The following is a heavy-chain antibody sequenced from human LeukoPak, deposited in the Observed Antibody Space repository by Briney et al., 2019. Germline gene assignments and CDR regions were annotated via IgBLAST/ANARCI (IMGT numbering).Heavy chain of an antibody. Sequence: RASETLSLTCAVYGGSFSGYYWSWIRQPPGKGLEWIGEINHSGSTNYNPSLKSRVTISVDTSKNQFSLKLSSVTAADTAVYYCARNGVGSNFDYWGRGTLVTVSS. J-gene: IGHJ4*02. D-gene: IGHD2-15*01. V-gene: IGHV4-34*01. CDR2: INHSGST. CDR1: GGSFSGYY. CDR3: ARNGVGSNFDY.